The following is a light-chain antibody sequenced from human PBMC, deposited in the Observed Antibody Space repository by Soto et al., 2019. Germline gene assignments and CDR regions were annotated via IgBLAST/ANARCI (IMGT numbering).Light chain of an antibody. CDR1: QSISSY. CDR3: QQSYSTPPA. Sequence: DIQMTQSPSSLSASVGDRVTITCRASQSISSYLNWYKQKPGKAPKLLIYAASSLQSGVPSRFSGSGSGTDFTLTISSLQPDDFATYYCQQSYSTPPAFGKGNKLEIK. CDR2: AAS. V-gene: IGKV1-39*01. J-gene: IGKJ2*01.